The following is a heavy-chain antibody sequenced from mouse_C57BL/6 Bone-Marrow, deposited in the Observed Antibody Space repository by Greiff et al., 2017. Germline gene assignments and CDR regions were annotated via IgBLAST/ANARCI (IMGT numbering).Heavy chain of an antibody. CDR2: IYPGGGYT. CDR3: ARLPNSYAMDY. J-gene: IGHJ4*01. Sequence: VKVVESGAELVRPGTSVKMSCKASGYTFTNYWIGWAKQRPGHGLEWIGDIYPGGGYTNYNEKFKGKATLTADKSSSTAYMQFSSLTSEDSAIYYCARLPNSYAMDYWGQGTSVTVSS. CDR1: GYTFTNYW. D-gene: IGHD4-1*02. V-gene: IGHV1-63*01.